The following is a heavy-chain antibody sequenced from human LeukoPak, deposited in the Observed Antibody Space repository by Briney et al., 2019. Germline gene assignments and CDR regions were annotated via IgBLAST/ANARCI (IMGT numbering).Heavy chain of an antibody. D-gene: IGHD5-18*01. J-gene: IGHJ5*02. CDR2: IGGSGAST. CDR1: GFTFSNYA. CDR3: AKGDTSMAIYNWFDP. V-gene: IGHV3-23*01. Sequence: GGSLRLSSAPSGFTFSNYAMGWVRQAPGRGLEWGPIIGGSGASTSYADSVKGRLTTSRDNSKNTVYLQASSLRAEDTAVYYCAKGDTSMAIYNWFDPWGQGTLVTVSS.